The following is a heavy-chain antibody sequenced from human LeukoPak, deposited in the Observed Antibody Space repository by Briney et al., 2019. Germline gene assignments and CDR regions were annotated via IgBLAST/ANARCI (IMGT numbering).Heavy chain of an antibody. CDR1: GFTFSTNA. CDR3: ARGLTTTGFDS. CDR2: ISGTGAVT. V-gene: IGHV3-23*01. D-gene: IGHD4-17*01. J-gene: IGHJ5*01. Sequence: GGSLRLSCAASGFTFSTNAISWVRQAPGKWLEWVSAISGTGAVTYYAESVKGRFTISRDNSKNTVYLHMNSLKVDDTAVYYCARGLTTTGFDSWGQGTLVTVSS.